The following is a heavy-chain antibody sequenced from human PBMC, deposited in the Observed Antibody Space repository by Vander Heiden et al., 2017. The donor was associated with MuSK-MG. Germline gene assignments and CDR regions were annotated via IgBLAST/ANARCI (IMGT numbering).Heavy chain of an antibody. CDR1: GFTSSNYN. J-gene: IGHJ4*02. CDR2: VSSGGSFT. V-gene: IGHV3-21*01. D-gene: IGHD2-15*01. Sequence: EGQLVASGGGLVKPGGSLRLSRTTSGFTSSNYNMHWVRQAPGKGLEWVAYVSSGGSFTYYADSVKGRFTISRDNAKNSASLEMNRLRAADTAVYYCARDVWWLQGAEEIDYWGQGTLVTVSS. CDR3: ARDVWWLQGAEEIDY.